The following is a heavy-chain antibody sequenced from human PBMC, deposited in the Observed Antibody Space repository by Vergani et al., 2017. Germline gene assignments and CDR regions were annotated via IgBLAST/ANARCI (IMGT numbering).Heavy chain of an antibody. Sequence: QVQLQQWGAGLLKPSETLSLTCAVYGGSFSGYYWSWIRQPPGKGLEWIGEINHSGSTNYNPSLKSRVTISVDTSKNQFSLKLGSVTAADTAVYYCPRGRGYCSSTSCYSQAAAGPNDYWGQGTLVTVSS. CDR1: GGSFSGYY. D-gene: IGHD2-2*02. CDR2: INHSGST. J-gene: IGHJ4*02. V-gene: IGHV4-34*01. CDR3: PRGRGYCSSTSCYSQAAAGPNDY.